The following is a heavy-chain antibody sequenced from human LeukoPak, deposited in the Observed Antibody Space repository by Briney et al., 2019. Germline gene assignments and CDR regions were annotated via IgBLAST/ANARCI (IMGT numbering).Heavy chain of an antibody. CDR1: GDSISSYY. V-gene: IGHV4-4*07. CDR2: IYTSGST. CDR3: ARAGYYYDSSGYYYSDY. D-gene: IGHD3-22*01. J-gene: IGHJ4*02. Sequence: SETLSLTCTVSGDSISSYYWSWLRQPAGKGLEWLGRIYTSGSTNYNPSLKSRVTMSVDTSKNQFSLKLSSVTAADTAVYYCARAGYYYDSSGYYYSDYWGQGTLVTVSS.